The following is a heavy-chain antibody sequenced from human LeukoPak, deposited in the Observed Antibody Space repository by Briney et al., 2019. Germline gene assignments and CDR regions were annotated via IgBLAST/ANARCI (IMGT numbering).Heavy chain of an antibody. Sequence: PSETLSLTCTVSGGSISSYYWSWIRQPPGKGLEWIGYIYYSGSTNYNPSLKSRVTMSIDTSENQFSLRLSSVTAADTAVYYCASSRANDAFDIWGQGTMVTVSS. CDR3: ASSRANDAFDI. CDR2: IYYSGST. CDR1: GGSISSYY. V-gene: IGHV4-59*01. J-gene: IGHJ3*02.